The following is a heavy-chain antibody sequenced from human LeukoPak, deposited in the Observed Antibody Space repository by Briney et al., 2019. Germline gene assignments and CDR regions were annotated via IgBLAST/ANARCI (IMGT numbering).Heavy chain of an antibody. V-gene: IGHV1-2*06. J-gene: IGHJ4*02. CDR1: GYTFTGYY. CDR2: INTNSGGT. Sequence: ASVKVSCKASGYTFTGYYMHWVRQAPGQGLEWMGRINTNSGGTNYAQKFQGRVTMTRDTSISRAYMELSRLRSDDTAVYYCASSTQYYYDSSGQYYFDYWGQGTLVTVSS. D-gene: IGHD3-22*01. CDR3: ASSTQYYYDSSGQYYFDY.